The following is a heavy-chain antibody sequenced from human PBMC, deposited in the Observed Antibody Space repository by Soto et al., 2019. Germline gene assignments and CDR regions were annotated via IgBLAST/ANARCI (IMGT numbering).Heavy chain of an antibody. D-gene: IGHD3-3*01. CDR3: ARDRPRLDTDFWSGFPDY. J-gene: IGHJ4*02. CDR2: ISYDGSNK. V-gene: IGHV3-30-3*01. Sequence: GGSLRLSCAASGFTFSSYAMHWIRQAPGKGLEWVAVISYDGSNKYYADSVKGRFTISRDNSKNTLYLQMNSLRAEDTAVYYCARDRPRLDTDFWSGFPDYWGQGTLVTVSS. CDR1: GFTFSSYA.